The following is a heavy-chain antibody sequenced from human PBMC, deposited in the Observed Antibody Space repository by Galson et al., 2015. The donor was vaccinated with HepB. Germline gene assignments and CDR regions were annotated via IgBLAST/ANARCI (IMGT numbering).Heavy chain of an antibody. V-gene: IGHV4-59*01. D-gene: IGHD6-13*01. CDR1: GGSISSYY. J-gene: IGHJ4*02. CDR3: ARADSSSWYVPDY. CDR2: IYYSGST. Sequence: LSLTCTVSGGSISSYYWSWIRQPPGKGLEWIGYIYYSGSTNYNPSLKSRVTISVDTSKNQFSLKLSSVTAADTAVYYCARADSSSWYVPDYWGQGTLVTVSS.